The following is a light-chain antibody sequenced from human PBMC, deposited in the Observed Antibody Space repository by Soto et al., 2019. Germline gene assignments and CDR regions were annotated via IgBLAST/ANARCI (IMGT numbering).Light chain of an antibody. V-gene: IGKV3-20*01. CDR1: QSVSSSY. Sequence: DIVLTQSPGTLSLSPGERANISCRASQSVSSSYLAWYQQKPGQAPRLLIYGASSRATGIPDRFSGSGSGTDFTLTISRLEPEDFAVYYCQQYGTSPWTFGQGTKVDIK. CDR3: QQYGTSPWT. CDR2: GAS. J-gene: IGKJ1*01.